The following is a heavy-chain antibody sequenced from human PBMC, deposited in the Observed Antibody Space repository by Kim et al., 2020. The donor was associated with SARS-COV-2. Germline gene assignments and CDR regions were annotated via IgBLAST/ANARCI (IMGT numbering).Heavy chain of an antibody. CDR1: GGSVRSGSYY. J-gene: IGHJ4*02. D-gene: IGHD3-22*01. CDR2: IYYSGST. V-gene: IGHV4-61*01. CDR3: ARDPPAYYDSSDQRGY. Sequence: SETLSLTCTVSGGSVRSGSYYWSWIRQPPGKGLEWIGYIYYSGSTNYNPSLKSRVTISVDTSKNQFSLKLSSVTAADTVVYYWARDPPAYYDSSDQRGYWGQGTLVTVSS.